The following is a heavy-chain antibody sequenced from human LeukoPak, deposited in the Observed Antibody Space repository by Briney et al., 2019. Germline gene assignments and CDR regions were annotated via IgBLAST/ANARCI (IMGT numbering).Heavy chain of an antibody. CDR1: GFTFSDYY. Sequence: GGSLRLSCAASGFTFSDYYMSWIRQAPGKGLEWLSYISSSSSYTNYADSVKGRFTISRDNAKNSLYLQMNSLRAEDTAVYYCASDLSGSYYFDFWGQGTLVSVSS. CDR3: ASDLSGSYYFDF. J-gene: IGHJ4*02. D-gene: IGHD1-26*01. V-gene: IGHV3-11*05. CDR2: ISSSSSYT.